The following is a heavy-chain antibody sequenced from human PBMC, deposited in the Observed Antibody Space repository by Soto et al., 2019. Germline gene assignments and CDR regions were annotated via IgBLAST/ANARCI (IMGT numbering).Heavy chain of an antibody. CDR1: GGSFSGYY. CDR3: AREVMVRGDAFDI. CDR2: INHSGST. Sequence: SETLSLTCAVYGGSFSGYYWSWIRQPPGKGLEWIGEINHSGSTNYNPSLKSRVTISVDTSKNQFSLKLSSVTAADTAVYYCAREVMVRGDAFDIWGQGKMVS. J-gene: IGHJ3*02. D-gene: IGHD3-10*01. V-gene: IGHV4-34*01.